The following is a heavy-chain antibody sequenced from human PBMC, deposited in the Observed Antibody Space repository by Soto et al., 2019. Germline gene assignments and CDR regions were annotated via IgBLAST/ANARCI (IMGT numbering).Heavy chain of an antibody. CDR3: ARDDALGPNALDM. J-gene: IGHJ3*02. V-gene: IGHV3-33*05. CDR2: ILHDGSRE. Sequence: QMQLVESGGGVVQPGKSLRLSCAASGFTFGNYGMHWVRQAPGKGLEWVSLILHDGSREYYRDSVKGRFTISRDNSRNSLYLQMNSLRDDDTALYYCARDDALGPNALDMWGQGTMVSVSS. CDR1: GFTFGNYG.